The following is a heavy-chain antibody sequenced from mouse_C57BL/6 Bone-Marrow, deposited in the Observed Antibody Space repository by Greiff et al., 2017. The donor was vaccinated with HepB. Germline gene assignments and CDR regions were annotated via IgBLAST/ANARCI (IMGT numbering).Heavy chain of an antibody. Sequence: VQLQQSGPELVKPGASVKISCKASGYTFTDYYMNWVKQSHGKSLEWIGDINPNNGGTSYNQKFKGKATLTVDKSSSTAYMELRSLTSEDSAVYYCARGYYPYFDYWGQGTTLTVSS. J-gene: IGHJ2*01. V-gene: IGHV1-26*01. CDR2: INPNNGGT. D-gene: IGHD1-1*01. CDR1: GYTFTDYY. CDR3: ARGYYPYFDY.